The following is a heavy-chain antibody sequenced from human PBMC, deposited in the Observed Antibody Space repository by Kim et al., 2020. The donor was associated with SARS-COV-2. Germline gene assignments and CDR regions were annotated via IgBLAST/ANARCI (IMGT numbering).Heavy chain of an antibody. D-gene: IGHD3-22*01. CDR2: ISSNGGST. CDR3: VKEGWGYYLFSFDY. J-gene: IGHJ4*02. CDR1: GFTFSSYA. Sequence: GGSLRLSCSASGFTFSSYAMHWVRQAPGKGLEYVSAISSNGGSTYYADSVKGRFTISRDNSKNTLYLQMSSLRAEDTAVYYCVKEGWGYYLFSFDYWGQGTLVTVSS. V-gene: IGHV3-64D*09.